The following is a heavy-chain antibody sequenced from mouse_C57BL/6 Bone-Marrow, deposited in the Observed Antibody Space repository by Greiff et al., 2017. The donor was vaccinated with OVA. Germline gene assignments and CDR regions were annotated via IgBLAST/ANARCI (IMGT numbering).Heavy chain of an antibody. CDR2: INSDGGST. J-gene: IGHJ4*01. Sequence: EVQLVESGGGLVQPGESLKLSCESNEYEFPSHDMSWVRKTPEKRLELVAAINSDGGSTYYPDTMERRVIITRDNSKKTLYLKMSRLRSEDTALYYCAKREDYAMDYWGQGTSVTVSS. V-gene: IGHV5-2*01. CDR1: EYEFPSHD. CDR3: AKREDYAMDY.